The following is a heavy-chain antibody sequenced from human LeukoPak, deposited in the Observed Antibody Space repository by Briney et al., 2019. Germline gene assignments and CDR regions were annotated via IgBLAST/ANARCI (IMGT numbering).Heavy chain of an antibody. CDR1: GYTFTDYW. Sequence: GSVKVSCKPSGYTFTDYWIHWLRQAPGEGFEWMGWIIPNSGGTNTAQKFQGRVTMTRDTSISTAYMELSRLRSDDTAVYYCASNDFWSGEFDYWGQGTLVTVSS. CDR2: IIPNSGGT. CDR3: ASNDFWSGEFDY. J-gene: IGHJ4*02. V-gene: IGHV1-2*02. D-gene: IGHD3-3*01.